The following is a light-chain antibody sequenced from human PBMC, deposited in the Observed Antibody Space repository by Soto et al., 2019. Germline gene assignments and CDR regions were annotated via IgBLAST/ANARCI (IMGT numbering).Light chain of an antibody. CDR3: SSYTSSSTLL. CDR2: DVS. Sequence: QSALTQPASVSGSPGQSITFSCTGTSNGICGYNYVSWYQQHPGKAPKLMIFDVSNRPSGVSYRFSGSKSGNTASLTISGLQAEDEADYYCSSYTSSSTLLFGGGPKLTVL. V-gene: IGLV2-14*01. J-gene: IGLJ2*01. CDR1: SNGICGYNY.